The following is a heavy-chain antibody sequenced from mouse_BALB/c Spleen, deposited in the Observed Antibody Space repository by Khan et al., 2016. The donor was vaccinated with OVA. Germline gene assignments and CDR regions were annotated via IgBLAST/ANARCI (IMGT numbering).Heavy chain of an antibody. CDR3: ARLAYYYGSEGFAY. Sequence: EVELVESGGDVVKPGGSLKLSCAASGFTFSTYGMSWVRQTPDKRLEWVATISTGGHYTYYSDTVKGRFTIPRDTAKNTLYLQMSSLKSEDTAMFYCARLAYYYGSEGFAYWGQGTLVTVSA. CDR2: ISTGGHYT. D-gene: IGHD1-1*01. V-gene: IGHV5-6*01. CDR1: GFTFSTYG. J-gene: IGHJ3*01.